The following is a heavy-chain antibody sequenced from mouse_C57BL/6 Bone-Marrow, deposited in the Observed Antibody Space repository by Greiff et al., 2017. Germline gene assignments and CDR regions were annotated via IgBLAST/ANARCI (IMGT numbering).Heavy chain of an antibody. CDR1: GYTFTSYW. V-gene: IGHV1-55*01. D-gene: IGHD2-2*01. CDR2: IYPGSGST. CDR3: ARGEDRGYEWYAMDY. Sequence: QVQLQQPGAELVKPGASVKMSCKASGYTFTSYWITWVKQRPGQGLEWIGDIYPGSGSTNYNEKFKSKATLTVDTSSSTAYMQLSSLTSEDSAVYYCARGEDRGYEWYAMDYWGQGTSVTVSS. J-gene: IGHJ4*01.